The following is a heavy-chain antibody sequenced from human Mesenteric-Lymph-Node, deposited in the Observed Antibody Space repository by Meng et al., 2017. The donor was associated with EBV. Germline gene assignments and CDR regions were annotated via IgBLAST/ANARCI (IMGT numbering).Heavy chain of an antibody. CDR1: GGSFSNHY. J-gene: IGHJ4*02. Sequence: QKQLQQWGAGLLKPSQTLSPTCAFYGGSFSNHYWSWIRQPPGKGLEWIGEINHSGSTSYNPSLKSRVTISVDTAKNQFSLKMSSVTAADTAVYYCARLIVGSLSTFDYWGQGALVTVSS. V-gene: IGHV4-34*01. D-gene: IGHD1-26*01. CDR2: INHSGST. CDR3: ARLIVGSLSTFDY.